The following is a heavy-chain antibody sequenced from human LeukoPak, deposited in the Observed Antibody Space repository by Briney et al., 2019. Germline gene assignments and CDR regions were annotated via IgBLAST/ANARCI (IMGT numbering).Heavy chain of an antibody. CDR2: INPDIGGT. J-gene: IGHJ4*02. Sequence: ASVKVSCKASGYTFTAYYIQWVRQAPGQGLEWMGWINPDIGGTNFAQKFQGRVTMTRDTSISTAYMELSRLRSDDTAVYYCARGDYDYVWGSYRSKGRFDYWGQGTLVTVSS. V-gene: IGHV1-2*02. CDR1: GYTFTAYY. CDR3: ARGDYDYVWGSYRSKGRFDY. D-gene: IGHD3-16*02.